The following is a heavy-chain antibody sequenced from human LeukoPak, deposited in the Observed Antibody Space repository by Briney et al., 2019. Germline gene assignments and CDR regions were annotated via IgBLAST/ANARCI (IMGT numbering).Heavy chain of an antibody. V-gene: IGHV4-59*01. CDR3: ASSYYDSSGYLRKPGFDY. CDR2: IYYSGST. J-gene: IGHJ4*02. D-gene: IGHD3-22*01. CDR1: GGSISSYY. Sequence: PSETLSLTCTVSGGSISSYYWSWIRQPPGKGLEWIGYIYYSGSTNYNPSLKSRVTISVDTSKNQFSLKLTSVTAADTAVYYCASSYYDSSGYLRKPGFDYWGQGTLVTVSS.